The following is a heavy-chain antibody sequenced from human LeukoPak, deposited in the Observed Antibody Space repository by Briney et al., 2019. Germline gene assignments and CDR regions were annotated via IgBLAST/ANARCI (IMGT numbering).Heavy chain of an antibody. CDR1: GFTFDDYA. CDR2: ISWNSGSI. J-gene: IGHJ4*02. CDR3: ARGARYTTIWYSHDY. Sequence: GGSLRLSCAASGFTFDDYAMHWVRQAPGKGLEWVSGISWNSGSIGYADSVKGRFTISRDNAKNSLYLQMNSLRAEDTAVYYCARGARYTTIWYSHDYWGQGTLVTVSS. V-gene: IGHV3-9*01. D-gene: IGHD6-13*01.